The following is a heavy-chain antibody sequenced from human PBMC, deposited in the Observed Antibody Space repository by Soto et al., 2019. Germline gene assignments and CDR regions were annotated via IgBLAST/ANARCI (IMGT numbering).Heavy chain of an antibody. D-gene: IGHD3-16*01. J-gene: IGHJ6*03. V-gene: IGHV1-8*01. CDR2: MNPNSGNT. CDR3: ARGGGGPTYYYYYYMDV. CDR1: GYTFTSYD. Sequence: ASVKVSCKASGYTFTSYDINWVRQATGQGFEWMGWMNPNSGNTVYAQKFQGRVTMTRNTSISTAYMELSSLRSEDTAVYYCARGGGGPTYYYYYYMDVWGKGTTVTVSS.